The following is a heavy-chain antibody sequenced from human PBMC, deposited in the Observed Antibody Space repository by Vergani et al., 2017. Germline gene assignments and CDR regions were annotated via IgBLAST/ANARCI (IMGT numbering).Heavy chain of an antibody. CDR1: GFTFSSYA. CDR2: ISYDGSNK. Sequence: QVQLVESGGGVVQPGRSLRLSCAASGFTFSSYAMHWVRQAPGKGLEWVAVISYDGSNKYYADSVKGRFTISRENSKNTLYLQMNSLRAEDTAVYYCARVRLAREKRCSGGSCYRGYFDYWGQGTLVTVSS. J-gene: IGHJ4*02. CDR3: ARVRLAREKRCSGGSCYRGYFDY. D-gene: IGHD2-15*01. V-gene: IGHV3-30-3*01.